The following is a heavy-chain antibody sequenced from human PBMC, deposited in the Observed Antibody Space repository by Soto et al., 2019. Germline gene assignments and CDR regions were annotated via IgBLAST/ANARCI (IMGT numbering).Heavy chain of an antibody. CDR2: VRNKPKSYST. J-gene: IGHJ4*02. CDR3: VSSWGDFRYFDW. V-gene: IGHV3-72*01. D-gene: IGHD2-21*02. Sequence: GGSLRLSCAASGFIFTDQYMDWVRQTPGKGLEWVGRVRNKPKSYSTEYAACVRGRFTISRDDSTSSMYLQINRLKIEDTAVYYCVSSWGDFRYFDWWGQGTLVTVSS. CDR1: GFIFTDQY.